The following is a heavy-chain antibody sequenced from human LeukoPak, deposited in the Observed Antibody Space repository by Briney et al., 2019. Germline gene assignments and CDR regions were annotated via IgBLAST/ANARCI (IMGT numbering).Heavy chain of an antibody. J-gene: IGHJ4*02. V-gene: IGHV5-10-1*01. CDR2: IDPSDSYT. D-gene: IGHD1-26*01. CDR1: GYSFTSYW. CDR3: ARLDMVGATDFDY. Sequence: GESLKISCKGSGYSFTSYWITWVRQMPGKGLEWMGRIDPSDSYTNYSPSFQGHVTISADKSISTAYLQWSSLKASDTVMYYCARLDMVGATDFDYWGQGTLVSVSS.